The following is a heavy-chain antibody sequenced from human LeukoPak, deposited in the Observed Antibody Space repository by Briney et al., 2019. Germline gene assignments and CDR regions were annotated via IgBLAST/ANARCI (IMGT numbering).Heavy chain of an antibody. J-gene: IGHJ3*02. V-gene: IGHV6-1*01. CDR3: AGIAGVYGFGTFDI. Sequence: SQALSLTCVISGDSVSDGSAAWNWIRQSPSRGLEWLGRTYYRSTWYNDYAESVKGRITITPDTSKNQFSLQLNSVTPEDTAVYYCAGIAGVYGFGTFDIWGQGTVVTVSP. D-gene: IGHD5/OR15-5a*01. CDR1: GDSVSDGSAA. CDR2: TYYRSTWYN.